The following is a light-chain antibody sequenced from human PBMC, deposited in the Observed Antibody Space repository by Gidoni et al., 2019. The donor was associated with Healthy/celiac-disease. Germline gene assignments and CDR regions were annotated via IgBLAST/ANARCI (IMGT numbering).Light chain of an antibody. V-gene: IGLV1-44*01. CDR3: AAWDDSLNGFYV. Sequence: QSVLPQPPSASGTPGQRVTISCSGSSSNIGSNTVNWYQQLPGTATKLLIYSNNQRPSGVPDRFSGSKSGTSASLAISGLQSEDEADYYCAAWDDSLNGFYVFGTGTKVTVL. CDR1: SSNIGSNT. CDR2: SNN. J-gene: IGLJ1*01.